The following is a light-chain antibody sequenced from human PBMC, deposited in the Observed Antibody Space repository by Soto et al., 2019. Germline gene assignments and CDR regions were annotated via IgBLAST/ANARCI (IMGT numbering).Light chain of an antibody. CDR3: QQRSDWPWT. Sequence: EIVFTQSPANLTQSPEDRAALSCMASRSVGSSLAWYQQKPGQAPRLLIYGASNRATGIPDRFSGSESGTDFTLTISSLEPEDSALFYCQQRSDWPWTFGQGTKVEIK. V-gene: IGKV3-11*01. J-gene: IGKJ1*01. CDR1: RSVGSS. CDR2: GAS.